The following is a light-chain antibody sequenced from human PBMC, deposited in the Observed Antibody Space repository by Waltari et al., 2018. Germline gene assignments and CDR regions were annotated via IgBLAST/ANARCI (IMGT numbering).Light chain of an antibody. V-gene: IGKV1-9*01. Sequence: IQLTQSPSSLSASVGDRVTITCRASQGIANYLAWYQQEPGKAPKLPIHSASTLQSDVPSRFSGSGSGTDFTLTISSLQPEDFATYYCQQLNSFPRTFGQGTKLEIK. CDR2: SAS. CDR1: QGIANY. CDR3: QQLNSFPRT. J-gene: IGKJ2*01.